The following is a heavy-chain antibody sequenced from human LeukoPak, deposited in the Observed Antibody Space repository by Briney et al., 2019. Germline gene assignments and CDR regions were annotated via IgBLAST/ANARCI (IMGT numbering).Heavy chain of an antibody. CDR2: IVPILGIA. CDR3: ARDPYSDSSGYFWGYYYGMDV. J-gene: IGHJ6*02. D-gene: IGHD3-22*01. CDR1: GGTFSSYT. V-gene: IGHV1-69*04. Sequence: SVKVSCKASGGTFSSYTISWVRQAPGQGLEWMGKIVPILGIANYAQKFQGRVTITADKSTSTAYMELSSLRSEDTAVYYCARDPYSDSSGYFWGYYYGMDVWGQGTTVTVSS.